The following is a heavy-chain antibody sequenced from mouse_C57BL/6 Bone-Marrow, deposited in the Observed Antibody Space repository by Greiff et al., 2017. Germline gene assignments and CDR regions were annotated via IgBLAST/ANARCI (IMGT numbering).Heavy chain of an antibody. CDR1: GYTFTSYW. D-gene: IGHD1-1*01. V-gene: IGHV1-69*01. CDR3: ARDRDYGSWFAY. Sequence: QVQLQQSGAELVMPGASVKLSCKASGYTFTSYWMHWVKQRPGQGLEWIGEIDPSDSYTNYNQKFKGKSTLTVDKSSSTAYMQLSSLTSEDSGVYYCARDRDYGSWFAYWGQGTLVTVSA. J-gene: IGHJ3*01. CDR2: IDPSDSYT.